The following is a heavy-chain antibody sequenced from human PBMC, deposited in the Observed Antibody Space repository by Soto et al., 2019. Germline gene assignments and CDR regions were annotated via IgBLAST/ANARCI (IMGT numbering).Heavy chain of an antibody. D-gene: IGHD2-15*01. J-gene: IGHJ4*02. CDR2: IYYSGST. CDR3: ARHTPAISISDH. CDR1: GGSISSSSYY. Sequence: SETLSLTCTVSGGSISSSSYYWGWLHQPPGKGLEWIGSIYYSGSTYYNPSLKSRVTISVDTSKNQFSLKLSSVTAADTAVYYCARHTPAISISDHWGQGTLVTVSS. V-gene: IGHV4-39*01.